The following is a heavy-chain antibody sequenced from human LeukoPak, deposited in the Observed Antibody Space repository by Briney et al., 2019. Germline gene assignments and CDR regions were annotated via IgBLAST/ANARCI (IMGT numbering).Heavy chain of an antibody. J-gene: IGHJ4*02. CDR3: ARSLWSRFDY. CDR2: INHSGST. Sequence: SEALSLTCAVYGGSFSGYYWSWIRQPPGKGLEWIWEINHSGSTNYNPSLKSRVTISVDTSKNQFSLKLSSVTAADTAVYYCARSLWSRFDYWGQGTLVTVSS. D-gene: IGHD3-16*01. CDR1: GGSFSGYY. V-gene: IGHV4-34*01.